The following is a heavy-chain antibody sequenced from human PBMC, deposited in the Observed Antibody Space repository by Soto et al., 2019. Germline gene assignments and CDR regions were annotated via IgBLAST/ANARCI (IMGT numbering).Heavy chain of an antibody. CDR1: GFTLSAYW. CDR2: LSSDGFGT. CDR3: ARDLGGPDY. V-gene: IGHV3-74*03. Sequence: SGFTLSAYWMHWVHQAPGRGLEWVSRLSSDGFGTAYADSVKGRFHISRDNARNTLFLQMNGLRAEDTAVYYCARDLGGPDYWGRGTLVTVSS. D-gene: IGHD3-16*01. J-gene: IGHJ4*02.